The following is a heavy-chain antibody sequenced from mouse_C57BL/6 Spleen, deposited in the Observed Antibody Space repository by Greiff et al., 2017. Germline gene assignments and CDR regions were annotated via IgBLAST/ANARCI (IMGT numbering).Heavy chain of an antibody. J-gene: IGHJ2*01. Sequence: EVKLVESGGGLVKPGGSLKLSCAASGFTFSSYAMSWVRQTPEKRLEWVATISDGGSYTYYPDNVKGRFTISRDNAKNNLYLQMSHLKSEDTAMYYCARAGTTVVAHYFDYWGQGTTLTVSS. CDR2: ISDGGSYT. CDR3: ARAGTTVVAHYFDY. CDR1: GFTFSSYA. V-gene: IGHV5-4*03. D-gene: IGHD1-1*01.